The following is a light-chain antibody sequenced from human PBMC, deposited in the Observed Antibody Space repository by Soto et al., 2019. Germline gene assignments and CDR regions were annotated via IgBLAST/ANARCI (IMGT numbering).Light chain of an antibody. V-gene: IGKV3-20*01. CDR1: ENIYTN. Sequence: EIVMTQSPATLSVSPGERATLSCRASENIYTNLAWYQQKPGQAPRPLIYGASSRATGIPDRFSGSGSGTDFTLTISRLEPEDFAVYYCQQYGSSPITFGQGTRLENK. J-gene: IGKJ5*01. CDR2: GAS. CDR3: QQYGSSPIT.